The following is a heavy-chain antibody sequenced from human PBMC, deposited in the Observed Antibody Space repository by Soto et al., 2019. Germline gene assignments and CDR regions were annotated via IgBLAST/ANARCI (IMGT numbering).Heavy chain of an antibody. Sequence: PGGSLRLSCAASGFTFDDYAMHWVRQAPGKGLEWVSGISWNSGSIGYADSVKGRFTIPRDNAKNSLYLQMNSLRAEDTALYYCAKDIGAARPYYYDGMDVWGQGTTVTVSS. D-gene: IGHD6-6*01. J-gene: IGHJ6*02. CDR1: GFTFDDYA. CDR2: ISWNSGSI. V-gene: IGHV3-9*01. CDR3: AKDIGAARPYYYDGMDV.